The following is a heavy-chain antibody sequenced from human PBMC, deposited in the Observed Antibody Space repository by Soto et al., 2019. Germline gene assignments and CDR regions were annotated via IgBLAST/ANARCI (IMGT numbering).Heavy chain of an antibody. CDR1: GFTFSSYA. CDR2: ISGSGGST. CDR3: AKAQWLVGGFDY. J-gene: IGHJ4*02. D-gene: IGHD6-19*01. V-gene: IGHV3-23*01. Sequence: EVQLLESGVGLVQPGGSLRLSCAASGFTFSSYAMSWVRQAPGKGLEWVSAISGSGGSTYYADSVKGRFTISRDNSNSTLYLQMNVLRAEDTAVYYCAKAQWLVGGFDYCGQGTLVTVSS.